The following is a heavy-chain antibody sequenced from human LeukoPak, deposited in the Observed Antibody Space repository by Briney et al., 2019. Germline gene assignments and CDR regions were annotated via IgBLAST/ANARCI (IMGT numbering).Heavy chain of an antibody. CDR1: GGSISRYY. CDR2: IYYRGST. V-gene: IGHV4-59*01. Sequence: SETLSLTCTVSGGSISRYYWTWLRQPPGKGLEWIGYIYYRGSTYYNPSLKSRVTISVDTSENQFSLNLGSVTAADTAVYYCARVGPTSRAFDYWGQGTLVTVSS. J-gene: IGHJ4*02. CDR3: ARVGPTSRAFDY. D-gene: IGHD1-26*01.